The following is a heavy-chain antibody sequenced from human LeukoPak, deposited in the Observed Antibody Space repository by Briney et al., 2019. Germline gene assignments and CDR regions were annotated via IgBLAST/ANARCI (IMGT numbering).Heavy chain of an antibody. CDR3: ASQPYHSAPDYFDY. D-gene: IGHD1-14*01. CDR2: IYYSGST. Sequence: PSETLSLTCTVSGGSISSSSYYWGWIRQPPGKGLEWIGRIYYSGSTYYNPSPKSRLTISIDTSENEVSLKLSSVTAADTAMYYCASQPYHSAPDYFDYWGQGTLVTVSS. CDR1: GGSISSSSYY. V-gene: IGHV4-39*01. J-gene: IGHJ4*02.